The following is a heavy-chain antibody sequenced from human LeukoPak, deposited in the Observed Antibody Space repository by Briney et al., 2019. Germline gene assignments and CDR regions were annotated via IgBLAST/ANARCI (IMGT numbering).Heavy chain of an antibody. D-gene: IGHD3-22*01. J-gene: IGHJ4*02. CDR3: ARVSRGSIVVVSKTPDY. CDR1: GYTFTSYG. CDR2: ISAYNGNT. Sequence: GASVKVSCKASGYTFTSYGISWVPQAPGQGLEWMGWISAYNGNTNYAQKLQGRVTMTTDTSTSTAYMELRSLRSDDTAVYYCARVSRGSIVVVSKTPDYWGQGTLVTVSS. V-gene: IGHV1-18*01.